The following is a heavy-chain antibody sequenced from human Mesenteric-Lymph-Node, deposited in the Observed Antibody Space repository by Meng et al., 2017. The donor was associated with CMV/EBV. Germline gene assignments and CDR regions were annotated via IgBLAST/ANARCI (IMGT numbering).Heavy chain of an antibody. V-gene: IGHV3-NL1*01. Sequence: GESLKISCEASGFNFGDFGMHWVRRPPGKGLEWVSSISGDGETAAYGDSAKGRFTTSRDNSKNTLYLQMNSLRAEDTAVYYCAKDTSGIAVAGFDYWGQGTLVTVSS. CDR1: GFNFGDFG. J-gene: IGHJ4*02. CDR2: ISGDGETA. CDR3: AKDTSGIAVAGFDY. D-gene: IGHD6-19*01.